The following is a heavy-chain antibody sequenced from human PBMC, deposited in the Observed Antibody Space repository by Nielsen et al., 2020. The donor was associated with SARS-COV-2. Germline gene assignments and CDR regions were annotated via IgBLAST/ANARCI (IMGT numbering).Heavy chain of an antibody. Sequence: SVKVSCKASGDTFSRYTISWVRQAPGQGLEWMGRIIPILGIAIYAQKFQGRVTITADTSASTVHMELSSLTSEDTAVYYCATPSGGYCSSSSCLHGMDVWGQGTTVTVSS. D-gene: IGHD2-2*01. CDR3: ATPSGGYCSSSSCLHGMDV. CDR1: GDTFSRYT. J-gene: IGHJ6*02. CDR2: IIPILGIA. V-gene: IGHV1-69*02.